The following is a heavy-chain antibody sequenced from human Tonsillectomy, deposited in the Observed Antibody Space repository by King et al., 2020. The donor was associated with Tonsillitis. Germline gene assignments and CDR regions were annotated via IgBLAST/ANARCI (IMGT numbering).Heavy chain of an antibody. D-gene: IGHD2-2*01. CDR3: SNLGYCSSTSCSGDY. CDR1: GGSISSYY. J-gene: IGHJ4*02. V-gene: IGHV4-4*07. Sequence: VQLQESGPGLVKPSETLSLTCTVSGGSISSYYWSWIRQPAGKGLEWIGRIFTSGSTNYNPSLKRRVTMSVDTSTNQFSLKLRSVTAADTAVYYCSNLGYCSSTSCSGDYWGQGTLVTVSS. CDR2: IFTSGST.